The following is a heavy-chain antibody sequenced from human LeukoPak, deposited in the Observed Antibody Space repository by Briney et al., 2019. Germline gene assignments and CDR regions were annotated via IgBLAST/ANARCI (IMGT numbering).Heavy chain of an antibody. CDR3: AKDVATTFHTGSWFDP. CDR2: IAFDGSEK. CDR1: GFTFTNFA. J-gene: IGHJ5*02. V-gene: IGHV3-30*04. D-gene: IGHD1-26*01. Sequence: GGSLRLSCVASGFTFTNFALHWVRQAPGKGLEWVALIAFDGSEKYYADSVKGRFTISRDNSKNTLYLQMNSLRAEDTAVYYCAKDVATTFHTGSWFDPWGQGTLVTVSS.